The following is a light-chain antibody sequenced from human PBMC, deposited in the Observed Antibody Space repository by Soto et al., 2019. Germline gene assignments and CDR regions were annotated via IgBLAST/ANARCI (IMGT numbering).Light chain of an antibody. V-gene: IGKV3-15*01. J-gene: IGKJ2*01. CDR3: QQYNNWPLYT. CDR1: QSINNRY. CDR2: GAS. Sequence: EIVLTQSPGTLSLSPGERAILSCRASQSINNRYLAWYQQMPGRAPRLLIHGASSRATDIPARFTGRGSGTEFTLTISSLQSEDFAVYFCQQYNNWPLYTFGQGTKLEI.